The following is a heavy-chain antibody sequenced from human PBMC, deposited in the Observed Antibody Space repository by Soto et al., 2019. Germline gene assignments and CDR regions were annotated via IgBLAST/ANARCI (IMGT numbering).Heavy chain of an antibody. CDR3: AIDRRSSSGWNFEY. D-gene: IGHD6-19*01. Sequence: GASVKVSCKASGYTFTSYGISCVPQAPGQGLEWMGWISAYNGNTNYAQKLQGRVTMTTDPSTSTAYMELRSLRSDDTAVYYCAIDRRSSSGWNFEYGAQATLVTVS. J-gene: IGHJ4*02. CDR1: GYTFTSYG. CDR2: ISAYNGNT. V-gene: IGHV1-18*04.